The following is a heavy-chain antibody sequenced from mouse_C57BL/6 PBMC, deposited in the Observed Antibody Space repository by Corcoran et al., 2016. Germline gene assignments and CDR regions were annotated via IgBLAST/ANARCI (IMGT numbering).Heavy chain of an antibody. Sequence: QIQLVQSGPELKKPGETVKISCKASGYTFTTYGMSWVKQAPGKGLKWMGWINTYSGVPTYADDFKGRFAFSLETSASTAYLQINNLKNEDTATYFCARKGDLLWYWYFDVWGTGTTVTVSS. CDR2: INTYSGVP. J-gene: IGHJ1*03. CDR3: ARKGDLLWYWYFDV. CDR1: GYTFTTYG. V-gene: IGHV9-3*01. D-gene: IGHD2-1*01.